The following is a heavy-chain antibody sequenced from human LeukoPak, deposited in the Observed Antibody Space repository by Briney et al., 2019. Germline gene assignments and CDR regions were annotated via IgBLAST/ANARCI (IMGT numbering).Heavy chain of an antibody. CDR1: GFTFSSYA. J-gene: IGHJ3*02. V-gene: IGHV3-30-3*01. CDR2: MSYDGSNK. D-gene: IGHD6-19*01. Sequence: GGSLRLSCAASGFTFSSYAMHWVRQAPGKGLEWVAVMSYDGSNKYYADSVKGRFTISRDNSKNTLYLQMNSLRAEDTAVYYCAREEQWLVRGSAFDIWGQGTMVTVSS. CDR3: AREEQWLVRGSAFDI.